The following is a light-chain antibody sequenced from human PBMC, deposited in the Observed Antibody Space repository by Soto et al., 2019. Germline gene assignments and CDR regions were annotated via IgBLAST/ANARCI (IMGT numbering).Light chain of an antibody. CDR2: GAS. CDR1: QTVSSNS. V-gene: IGKV3-20*01. Sequence: EIVLMQSPGTLSLSPGERATLSCRASQTVSSNSLAWYHQKPGQAPRLLIYGASSRATGIPDRLSGSGSGTDFTLTISRLEPEDFAVYYCQLYGTLARTFGQGTKVEIK. J-gene: IGKJ1*01. CDR3: QLYGTLART.